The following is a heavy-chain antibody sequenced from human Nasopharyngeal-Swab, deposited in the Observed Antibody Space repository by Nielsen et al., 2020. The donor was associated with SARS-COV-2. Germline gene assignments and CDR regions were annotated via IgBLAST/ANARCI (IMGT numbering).Heavy chain of an antibody. Sequence: SDTLSLTCTVPGGSISSYYWSGIPQPPGKGLEWIRSIYYSGSTYYNPSLKSRVTISVDTSKNQFSLKLSSVTAADTAVYYCARAPIVVVITHFDYWGQGTLVTVSS. V-gene: IGHV4-59*06. CDR1: GGSISSYY. D-gene: IGHD3-22*01. CDR3: ARAPIVVVITHFDY. J-gene: IGHJ4*02. CDR2: IYYSGST.